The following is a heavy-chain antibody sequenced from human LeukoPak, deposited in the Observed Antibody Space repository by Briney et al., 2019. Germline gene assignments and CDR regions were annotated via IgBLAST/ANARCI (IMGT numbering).Heavy chain of an antibody. Sequence: GASVKVSCKASGCTFTSYAMNRVRQAPGQGLEWMGWINTNTGNPTYAQGFTGRFVFSLDTSVSTAYLQISSLKAEDTAVYYCARIGYCSSTSCLRLDYWGQGTLVTVSS. CDR3: ARIGYCSSTSCLRLDY. V-gene: IGHV7-4-1*02. D-gene: IGHD2-2*01. CDR2: INTNTGNP. J-gene: IGHJ4*02. CDR1: GCTFTSYA.